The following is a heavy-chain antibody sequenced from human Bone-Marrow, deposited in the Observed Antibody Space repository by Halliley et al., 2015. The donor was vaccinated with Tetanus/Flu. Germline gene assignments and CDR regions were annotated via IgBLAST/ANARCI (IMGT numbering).Heavy chain of an antibody. CDR3: ARDTGYGRLDF. Sequence: EWVGYIYGSGGVFNNASLKGGGTMSVGRSKTRFSLNLNSVTAADTAVYYCARDTGYGRLDFWGQGTLVTVSS. CDR2: IYGSGGV. V-gene: IGHV4-30-2*01. J-gene: IGHJ4*02. D-gene: IGHD5-12*01.